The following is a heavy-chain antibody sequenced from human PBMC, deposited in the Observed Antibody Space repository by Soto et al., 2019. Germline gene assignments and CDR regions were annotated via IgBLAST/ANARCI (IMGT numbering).Heavy chain of an antibody. CDR3: ARCPDTAAAVDY. V-gene: IGHV4-30-4*01. CDR1: GGAISSGDYY. CDR2: IYYSGST. J-gene: IGHJ4*02. D-gene: IGHD6-13*01. Sequence: SETLSLTCTVSGGAISSGDYYLSWIGQPPGKGLEWIGYIYYSGSTYYNPSLESRVTISVDTSKNQFSLKLSSVTAADTAVYYCARCPDTAAAVDYWGQGILVTVSS.